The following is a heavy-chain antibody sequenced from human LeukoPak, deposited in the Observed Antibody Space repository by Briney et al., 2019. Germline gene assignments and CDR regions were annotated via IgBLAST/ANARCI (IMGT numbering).Heavy chain of an antibody. CDR1: GFAFSHAW. CDR3: TTDPPGFGYCSGGSCSSDNWFDP. CDR2: IRSETDGGTT. V-gene: IGHV3-15*01. J-gene: IGHJ5*02. Sequence: PGGFLRLSCAASGFAFSHAWMSWVRQAPGKGLEWVGLIRSETDGGTTDYAAPVKGRFTISRDDSKNTLYLQMNSLKTEDTAVYYCTTDPPGFGYCSGGSCSSDNWFDPWGQGTLVTVSS. D-gene: IGHD2-15*01.